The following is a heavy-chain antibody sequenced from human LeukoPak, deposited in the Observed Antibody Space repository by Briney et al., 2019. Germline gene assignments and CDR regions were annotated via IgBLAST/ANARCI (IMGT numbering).Heavy chain of an antibody. D-gene: IGHD1-26*01. CDR1: GYTFTGYY. Sequence: ASVKVSCKASGYTFTGYYMHWVRQAPGQGLEWMGWINPNSGGTNYAQKFQGRVTMTRDTSISTAYMELSSLRSEDTAVYYCARVSGSYPVDYWSQGTLVTVSS. CDR2: INPNSGGT. CDR3: ARVSGSYPVDY. V-gene: IGHV1-2*02. J-gene: IGHJ4*02.